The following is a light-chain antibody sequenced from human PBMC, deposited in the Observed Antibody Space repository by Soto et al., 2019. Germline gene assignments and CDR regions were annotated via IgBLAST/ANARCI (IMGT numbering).Light chain of an antibody. J-gene: IGKJ5*01. CDR2: DAS. CDR1: QSIRSS. V-gene: IGKV3-11*01. CDR3: QHRGEWPPPAT. Sequence: EIVLTQSPATLSLSPGEGATLSCRASQSIRSSLAWYQQKPGQAPRLLIYDASNRATGIPARFSGSGSGTDFTLTITSLEAEDFAVYYCQHRGEWPPPATFGQGTRLEIK.